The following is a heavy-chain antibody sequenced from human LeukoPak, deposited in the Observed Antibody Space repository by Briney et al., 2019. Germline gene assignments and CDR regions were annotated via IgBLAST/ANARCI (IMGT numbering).Heavy chain of an antibody. D-gene: IGHD6-19*01. CDR1: GFTFSSYG. J-gene: IGHJ4*02. V-gene: IGHV3-30*03. CDR3: ARGRLTSSWYYFDY. Sequence: TGGSLRLSCAASGFTFSSYGMHWVRQAPGKGLEWVAVISYDGSNKYYADSVKGRFTISRDNSKNTLYLQMNSLRAEDTAVYYCARGRLTSSWYYFDYWGQGTLVTVSS. CDR2: ISYDGSNK.